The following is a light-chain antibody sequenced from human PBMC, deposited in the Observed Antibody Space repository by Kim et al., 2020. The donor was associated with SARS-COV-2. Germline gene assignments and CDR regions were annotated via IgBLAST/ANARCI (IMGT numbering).Light chain of an antibody. CDR1: SLKNYY. V-gene: IGLV3-19*01. CDR3: TSRDSSGDHVV. CDR2: GKS. J-gene: IGLJ2*01. Sequence: ALGQTVRLTCKGDSLKNYYATWYQQRPGQAPLLVLYGKSTRPSGIPDRFSGSASGNTASLTITGAQAEDEADYYCTSRDSSGDHVVFGGGTKVTVL.